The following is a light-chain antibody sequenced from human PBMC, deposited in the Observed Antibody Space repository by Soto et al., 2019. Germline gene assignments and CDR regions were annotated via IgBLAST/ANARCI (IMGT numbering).Light chain of an antibody. Sequence: EILMTQSPATLSVSPGERVILSCRASQSVGSTLAWYQQKPGQAPRLLISGASTRATEVPARFSGSGSGTEFTLTISSLQSEDFAGAYCQQCSTSLTFEGGTMLDIK. CDR2: GAS. CDR1: QSVGST. J-gene: IGKJ4*02. V-gene: IGKV3-15*01. CDR3: QQCSTSLT.